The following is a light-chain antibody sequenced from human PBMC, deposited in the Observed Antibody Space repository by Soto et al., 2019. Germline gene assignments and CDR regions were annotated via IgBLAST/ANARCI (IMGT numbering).Light chain of an antibody. CDR3: QSYDNSLTASKVL. Sequence: QSVLTQPPSVSGAPGQRVTISCTGSSSNIGAGYDVHWYQQLPGTAPKLLIYDNTNRPSGVPDRFSGSKSGTSASLAITGLQPEDEADYYCQSYDNSLTASKVLFGGGTQLTVL. CDR1: SSNIGAGYD. CDR2: DNT. J-gene: IGLJ2*01. V-gene: IGLV1-40*01.